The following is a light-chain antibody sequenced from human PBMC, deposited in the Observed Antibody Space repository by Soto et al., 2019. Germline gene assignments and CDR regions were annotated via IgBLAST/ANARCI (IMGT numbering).Light chain of an antibody. CDR1: QGISSY. CDR2: AAS. CDR3: QQYYSYPLT. V-gene: IGKV1-8*01. Sequence: AIRMTQSPSSFSASTGDRVTITCRASQGISSYLAWYQQKPVKAPKLLIYAASTLQSGVPSRFSGSGSWTDFTLTISCLQSEDFATYYCQQYYSYPLTFGGGTKVEIK. J-gene: IGKJ4*01.